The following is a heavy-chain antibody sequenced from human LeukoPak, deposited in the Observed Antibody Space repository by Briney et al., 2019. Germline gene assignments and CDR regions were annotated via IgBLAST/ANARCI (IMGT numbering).Heavy chain of an antibody. CDR2: ISKSGDLT. CDR1: GFTFSSSA. D-gene: IGHD6-13*01. J-gene: IGHJ4*01. V-gene: IGHV3-23*01. CDR3: AKESAAAGYFDY. Sequence: GGSLRLSCAASGFTFSSSAMSWVRQAPGKGLEWVSVISKSGDLTYYADSVKGRFAISRDSSKNTLNLQMNSLRAEDTAVYYCAKESAAAGYFDYWGLGTLVTVSS.